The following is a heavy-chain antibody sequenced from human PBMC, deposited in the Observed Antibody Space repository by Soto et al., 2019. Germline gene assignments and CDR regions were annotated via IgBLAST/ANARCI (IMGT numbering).Heavy chain of an antibody. J-gene: IGHJ3*02. CDR3: ARGVDIVLMVYASPEAFDI. CDR2: ISSSSSTI. D-gene: IGHD2-8*01. CDR1: GFTFSSYS. V-gene: IGHV3-48*01. Sequence: GGSLRLSCAASGFTFSSYSMNWVRQAPGKGLEWVSYISSSSSTIYYADSVKGRFTISRDNAKNSLYLQMNSLGAEDTAVYYCARGVDIVLMVYASPEAFDIWGQGTMVTVSS.